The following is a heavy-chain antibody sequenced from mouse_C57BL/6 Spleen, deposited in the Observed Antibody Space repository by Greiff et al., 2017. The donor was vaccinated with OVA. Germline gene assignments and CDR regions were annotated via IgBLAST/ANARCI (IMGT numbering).Heavy chain of an antibody. Sequence: DVHLVESGEGLVKPGGSLKLSCAASGFTFSSYAMSWVRQTPEKRLEWVAYISSGGDYIYYADTVKGRFTISRDNARNTLYLQMSSLKSEDTAMYYCTRAPYDFYAMDYWGQGTSVTVSS. J-gene: IGHJ4*01. CDR1: GFTFSSYA. CDR2: ISSGGDYI. CDR3: TRAPYDFYAMDY. V-gene: IGHV5-9-1*02.